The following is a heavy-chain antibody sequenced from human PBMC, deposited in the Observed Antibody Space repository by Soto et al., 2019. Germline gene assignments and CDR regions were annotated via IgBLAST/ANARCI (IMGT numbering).Heavy chain of an antibody. V-gene: IGHV1-46*01. D-gene: IGHD3-3*01. CDR2: INPSGGST. CDR1: GYTFTSYY. Sequence: QVQLVQSGAEVKKPGASVKVSCKASGYTFTSYYMHWVRQAPGQGLEWMGIINPSGGSTSYAQKFQGRVTMTRDTSTSTVYMELSSLRSEDTAVYFCARDYPRPGTIFGVAKVNWFDPWGQGTLVTVSS. CDR3: ARDYPRPGTIFGVAKVNWFDP. J-gene: IGHJ5*02.